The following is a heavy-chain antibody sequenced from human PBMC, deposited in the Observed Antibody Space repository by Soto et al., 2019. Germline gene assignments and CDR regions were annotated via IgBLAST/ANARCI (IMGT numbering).Heavy chain of an antibody. CDR3: ARQARRDSSGYYYPDDAFDI. CDR1: GCTFSSYE. CDR2: ISSSGSTI. Sequence: EVQLVESGGGLVQPGGSLRLSCAASGCTFSSYEMNWVRQAPGKGLEWVSYISSSGSTIYYADSVKGRFTISRDNAKNSLYLQMNSLRAEDTAVYYCARQARRDSSGYYYPDDAFDIWGQGTMVTVSS. J-gene: IGHJ3*02. V-gene: IGHV3-48*03. D-gene: IGHD3-22*01.